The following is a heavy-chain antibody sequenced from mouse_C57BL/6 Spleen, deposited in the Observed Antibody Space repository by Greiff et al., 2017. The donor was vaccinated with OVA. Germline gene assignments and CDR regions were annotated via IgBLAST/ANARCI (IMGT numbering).Heavy chain of an antibody. V-gene: IGHV1-64*01. CDR1: GYTFTSYW. CDR2: IHPNSGST. CDR3: ARLITTVVAIDY. J-gene: IGHJ2*01. D-gene: IGHD1-1*01. Sequence: VQLQQSGAELVKPGASVKLSCKASGYTFTSYWMHWVKQRPGQGLEWIGMIHPNSGSTNYNEKFKSKATLTVDKSSSTAYMQLSSLTSEDSAVYYCARLITTVVAIDYWGQGTTLTVSS.